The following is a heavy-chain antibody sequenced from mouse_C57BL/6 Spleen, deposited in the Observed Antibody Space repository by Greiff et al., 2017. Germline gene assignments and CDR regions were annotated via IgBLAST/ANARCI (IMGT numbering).Heavy chain of an antibody. Sequence: EVKVVESGGDLVKPGGSLKLSCAASGFTFSSYGMSWVRQTPDKRLEWVATISSGGSYTYYPDSVKGRFTISRDNAKNTLYLQMSSLKSEDTAMYYCARHGAGGYDGGYYFDYWGQGTTLTVSS. CDR2: ISSGGSYT. V-gene: IGHV5-6*01. D-gene: IGHD2-2*01. CDR1: GFTFSSYG. J-gene: IGHJ2*01. CDR3: ARHGAGGYDGGYYFDY.